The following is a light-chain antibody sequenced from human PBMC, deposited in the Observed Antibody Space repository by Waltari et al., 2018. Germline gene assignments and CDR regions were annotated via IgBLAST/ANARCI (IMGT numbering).Light chain of an antibody. CDR1: SSNIGAGYD. CDR2: GNT. V-gene: IGLV1-40*01. Sequence: QSVLTQPPSVSGAPGQRVTISCTGSSSNIGAGYDVLWYQQLPGTAPKPPIYGNTNRPSGVPDRFSGPKSGTSASLAITGLQVDDEADYYCQSYDSSLSAVVFGGGTKLTVL. CDR3: QSYDSSLSAVV. J-gene: IGLJ2*01.